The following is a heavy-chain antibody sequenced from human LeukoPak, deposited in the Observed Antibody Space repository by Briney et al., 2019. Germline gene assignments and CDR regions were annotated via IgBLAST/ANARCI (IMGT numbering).Heavy chain of an antibody. CDR3: AASTVSHYYFDY. V-gene: IGHV3-23*01. J-gene: IGHJ4*02. CDR1: GFTFSSYA. Sequence: GGSLRLSCAASGFTFSSYAMSWVRQAPGKGLEWVSTITSGGGGTYYTDSVKGRFIISRDNSKNTLYRQMNSLRADDTALYYCAASTVSHYYFDYWGQGTLVTVSS. D-gene: IGHD4-11*01. CDR2: ITSGGGGT.